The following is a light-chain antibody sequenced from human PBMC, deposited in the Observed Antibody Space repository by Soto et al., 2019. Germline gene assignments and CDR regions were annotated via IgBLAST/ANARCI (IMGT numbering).Light chain of an antibody. CDR2: LNSDGSH. V-gene: IGLV4-69*01. CDR1: SGHSSYA. J-gene: IGLJ1*01. CDR3: QTWGTGIHV. Sequence: QSVLTQSPSASASLGASVKLTCTLSSGHSSYAIAWHQQQPEKGPRYLMKLNSDGSHSQGDGIPDRFSGSSSGAERYLTISSLPSEDEADYYCQTWGTGIHVFGTGTKLTVL.